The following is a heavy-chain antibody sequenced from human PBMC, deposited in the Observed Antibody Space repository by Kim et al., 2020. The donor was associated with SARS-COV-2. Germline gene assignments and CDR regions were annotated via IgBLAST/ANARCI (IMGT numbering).Heavy chain of an antibody. CDR3: ARVPRYYYDTSASLDH. V-gene: IGHV3-11*01. Sequence: DSVKGRFNSSRDNAERYLYLQMSSLRTEDTAVYYCARVPRYYYDTSASLDHWGQGTRVTVSS. J-gene: IGHJ4*02. D-gene: IGHD3-22*01.